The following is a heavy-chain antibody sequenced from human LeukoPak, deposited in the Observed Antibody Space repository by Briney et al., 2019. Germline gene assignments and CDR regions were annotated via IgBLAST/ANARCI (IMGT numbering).Heavy chain of an antibody. CDR2: INPNSGGT. CDR1: GYTFTGYY. CDR3: ARVEITMVRGVPSRLNY. D-gene: IGHD3-10*01. J-gene: IGHJ4*02. Sequence: ASVKVSCKASGYTFTGYYMHWVRQAPGQGLEWMGRINPNSGGTNYAQKIKGRVTMTRDTSISTAYMELSRLRSDDTAVYYCARVEITMVRGVPSRLNYWGQGTLVTVSS. V-gene: IGHV1-2*06.